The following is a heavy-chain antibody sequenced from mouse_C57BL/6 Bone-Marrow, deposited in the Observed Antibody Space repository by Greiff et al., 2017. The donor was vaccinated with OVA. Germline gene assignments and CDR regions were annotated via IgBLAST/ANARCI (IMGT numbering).Heavy chain of an antibody. V-gene: IGHV1-81*01. D-gene: IGHD1-1*01. J-gene: IGHJ4*01. CDR1: GYTFTSYG. CDR3: ARLLRPYYYAMDY. CDR2: IYPRSGNT. Sequence: VKLMESGAELARPGASVKLSCKASGYTFTSYGISWVKQRTGQGLEWIGEIYPRSGNTYYNEKFKGKATLTADKSSSTEYMELRSLTSEDSAVYFCARLLRPYYYAMDYWGQGTSVTVSS.